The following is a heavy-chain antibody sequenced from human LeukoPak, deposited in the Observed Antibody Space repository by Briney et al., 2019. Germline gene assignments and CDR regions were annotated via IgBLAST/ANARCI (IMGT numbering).Heavy chain of an antibody. CDR3: ARDGVPGGRDV. V-gene: IGHV3-7*01. CDR1: GFAFSSHW. J-gene: IGHJ6*02. Sequence: PGGSLRLSCAASGFAFSSHWMNWVRQAPGKGLEWVANINREGSDKNYVDSVKGRFTISRDNAKNSLYLQMNSLRVEDTAVYYCARDGVPGGRDVWGQGTTVNVS. D-gene: IGHD3-16*01. CDR2: INREGSDK.